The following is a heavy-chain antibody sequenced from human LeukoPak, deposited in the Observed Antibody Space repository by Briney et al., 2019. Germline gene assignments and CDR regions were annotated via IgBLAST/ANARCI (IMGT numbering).Heavy chain of an antibody. D-gene: IGHD1-26*01. CDR1: GFTFSSYW. CDR3: ARDGDSGSYYDN. J-gene: IGHJ4*02. CDR2: INSDGSST. V-gene: IGHV3-74*01. Sequence: GGSLRLSCAASGFTFSSYWMHWVRQAPGKGLVWVSRINSDGSSTSYADSVKGRFTISRDNAKNTLYLQMKSLRAEDTAVYYCARDGDSGSYYDNWGQGTLVTVSS.